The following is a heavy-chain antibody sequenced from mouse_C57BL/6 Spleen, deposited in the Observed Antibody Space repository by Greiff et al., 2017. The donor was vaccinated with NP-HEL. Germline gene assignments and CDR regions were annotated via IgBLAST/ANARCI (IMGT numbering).Heavy chain of an antibody. J-gene: IGHJ4*01. CDR2: INPSSGYT. CDR1: GYTFTSYT. D-gene: IGHD2-4*01. CDR3: ARSYYDYEGYAMDY. Sequence: VQLQQSGAELARPGASVKMSCKASGYTFTSYTMHWVKQRPGQGLEWIGYINPSSGYTKYNQKFKDKATLTADKSSSTAYMQRSSLTYEDSAVYYCARSYYDYEGYAMDYWGQGTSVTVSS. V-gene: IGHV1-4*01.